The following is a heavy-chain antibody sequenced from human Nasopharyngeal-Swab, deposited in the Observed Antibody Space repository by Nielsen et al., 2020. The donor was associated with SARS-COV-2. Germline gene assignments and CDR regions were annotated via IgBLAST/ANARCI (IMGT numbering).Heavy chain of an antibody. D-gene: IGHD3-10*01. J-gene: IGHJ6*04. V-gene: IGHV3-23*01. Sequence: GESLKISCAASGFTFSSYAMSWVRQAPGKGLEWVSAISGSGGSTYYADSVKGRFTISRDNSKNTLYLQMNSLRAEDTAVYYCAKGYGSGSYPDSLDVWGKGTTVTVSS. CDR1: GFTFSSYA. CDR3: AKGYGSGSYPDSLDV. CDR2: ISGSGGST.